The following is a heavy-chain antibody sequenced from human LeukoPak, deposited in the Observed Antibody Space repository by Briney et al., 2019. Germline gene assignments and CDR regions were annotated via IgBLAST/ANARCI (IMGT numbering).Heavy chain of an antibody. CDR3: AIPFGEQDY. D-gene: IGHD3-10*01. J-gene: IGHJ4*02. V-gene: IGHV3-43*02. CDR2: ISGDGGST. CDR1: GFTFDDYA. Sequence: PGGSLRLSCAASGFTFDDYAMHWVRQAPGKGLEWISLISGDGGSTYYADSVKGRFTISRDNSKNSQYLQMNSLRSEDTALDYCAIPFGEQDYWGQGTLVTVSS.